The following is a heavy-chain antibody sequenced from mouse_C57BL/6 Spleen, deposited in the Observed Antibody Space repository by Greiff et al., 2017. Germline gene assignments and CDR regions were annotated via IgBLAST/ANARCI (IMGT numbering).Heavy chain of an antibody. CDR3: ARGAPYDGYYLAY. D-gene: IGHD2-3*01. CDR2: IYPGSGNT. V-gene: IGHV1-76*01. Sequence: QVQLQQSGAELVRPGASVKLSCKASGYTFTDYYINWVKQRPGQGLEWIARIYPGSGNTYYNEKFKGKATLTAAKSSSTAYMQLSSLTSEDSAVYFCARGAPYDGYYLAYWGQGTLVTVSA. CDR1: GYTFTDYY. J-gene: IGHJ3*01.